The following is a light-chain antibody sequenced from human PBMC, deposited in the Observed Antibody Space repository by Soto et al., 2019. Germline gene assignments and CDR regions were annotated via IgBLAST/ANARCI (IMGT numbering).Light chain of an antibody. CDR2: DAS. V-gene: IGKV3-11*01. J-gene: IGKJ2*01. CDR3: QQRSNWPYT. CDR1: QSVSSY. Sequence: EIVLPQSPATLSLSPGERATLSCRASQSVSSYLAWYQQKPGQAPRLLIYDASNRATGIPARFSGSGSGTDFTLTIISLEPEDFAVYYCQQRSNWPYTFGQGTKLEIK.